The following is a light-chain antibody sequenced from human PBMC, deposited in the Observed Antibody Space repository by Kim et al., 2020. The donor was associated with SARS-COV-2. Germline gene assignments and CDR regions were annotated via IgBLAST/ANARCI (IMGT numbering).Light chain of an antibody. Sequence: VTLSSTGGGGSIGSNCGQWYQLRPGSAPTTVIYEDNQRPSGVPDRFSGSIDSSSNSASLTISGLKTEDEADYYCQSYDSSNPVVFGGGTKLTVL. V-gene: IGLV6-57*02. CDR2: EDN. CDR1: GGSIGSNC. CDR3: QSYDSSNPVV. J-gene: IGLJ2*01.